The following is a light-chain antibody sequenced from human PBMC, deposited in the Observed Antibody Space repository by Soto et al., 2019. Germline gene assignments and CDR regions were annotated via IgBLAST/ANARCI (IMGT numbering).Light chain of an antibody. J-gene: IGKJ5*01. CDR3: HQFGRSPL. CDR1: ESIISDY. V-gene: IGKV3-20*01. CDR2: ATS. Sequence: ELVLTQSPGTLSLSPGETATLACRASESIISDYSAWYQHKPGQSPRLLIYATSKRATGIPDRFSGIGSETDFTLTISRLEPEDFTLYYCHQFGRSPLFGQGTRLEIK.